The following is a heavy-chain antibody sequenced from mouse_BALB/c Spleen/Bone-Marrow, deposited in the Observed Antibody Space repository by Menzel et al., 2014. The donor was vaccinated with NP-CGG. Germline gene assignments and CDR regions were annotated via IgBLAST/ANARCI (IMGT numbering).Heavy chain of an antibody. D-gene: IGHD5-1*01. CDR1: GFTFTESS. Sequence: EVQLQQSGPELVKPGASVKISCTTSGFTFTESSMHWVKQSHGQSLEWIGTINPNNGDTRYNQKFQGKATLTVDTSSSTAYMELRSLTSEGSAVYYCARKSTYGSGLDYWGQGTPVTVSA. V-gene: IGHV1-26*01. CDR3: ARKSTYGSGLDY. J-gene: IGHJ3*01. CDR2: INPNNGDT.